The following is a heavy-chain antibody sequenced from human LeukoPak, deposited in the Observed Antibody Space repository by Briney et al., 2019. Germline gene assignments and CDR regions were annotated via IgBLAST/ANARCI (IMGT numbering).Heavy chain of an antibody. CDR1: GFTFSSYS. CDR2: ISSSSSYI. J-gene: IGHJ4*02. D-gene: IGHD3-16*01. V-gene: IGHV3-21*01. Sequence: GGSLRLSCAASGFTFSSYSMNWVRQAPGKGLEWVSSISSSSSYIYYAGSVKGRFTISRDNAKNSLYLQMNSLRAEDTAVYYCARDFASGGVYYFDYWGQGTLVTVSS. CDR3: ARDFASGGVYYFDY.